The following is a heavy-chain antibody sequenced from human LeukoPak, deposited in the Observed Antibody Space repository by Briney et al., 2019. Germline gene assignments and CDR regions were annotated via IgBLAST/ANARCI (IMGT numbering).Heavy chain of an antibody. J-gene: IGHJ5*02. CDR1: GGSFSGYY. CDR3: ARQTRIAAAPGTVNWFDP. Sequence: SETLSLTCAVYGGSFSGYYWSWIRQPPGKGLEWIGEINHSGSTNYNPSLKSRVTISVDTSKNQFSLKLSSVTAADTAVYYCARQTRIAAAPGTVNWFDPWGQGTLVTVSS. D-gene: IGHD6-13*01. CDR2: INHSGST. V-gene: IGHV4-34*01.